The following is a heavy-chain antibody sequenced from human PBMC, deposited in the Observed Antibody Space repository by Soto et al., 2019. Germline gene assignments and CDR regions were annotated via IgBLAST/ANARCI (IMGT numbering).Heavy chain of an antibody. D-gene: IGHD5-18*01. Sequence: QVQLVQSGAEVKKPGSSVTVSCKTSGGTFSKDAINWVRQAPGQGLEWMGLLIPVFGSPIYAQKFQGRSRITADASTSTDFMDLSSLRSEDTAVYYCTRVLGYTFEPGKTRYYAMDVWGQGTTVSVSS. CDR1: GGTFSKDA. CDR2: LIPVFGSP. V-gene: IGHV1-69*01. CDR3: TRVLGYTFEPGKTRYYAMDV. J-gene: IGHJ6*02.